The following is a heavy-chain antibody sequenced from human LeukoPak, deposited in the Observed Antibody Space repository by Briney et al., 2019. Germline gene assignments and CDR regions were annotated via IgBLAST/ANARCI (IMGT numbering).Heavy chain of an antibody. CDR1: GFTFSDYY. D-gene: IGHD4-17*01. Sequence: PGGSLRLSCAASGFTFSDYYMSWIRQAPGKGLGWVSYISSSGSTIYYADSVKGRFTISRDNAKNSLYLQMNSLRAEDTAVYYFPRGLATVTTTPWFDPCGRGSLVTVSS. CDR3: PRGLATVTTTPWFDP. CDR2: ISSSGSTI. J-gene: IGHJ5*02. V-gene: IGHV3-11*04.